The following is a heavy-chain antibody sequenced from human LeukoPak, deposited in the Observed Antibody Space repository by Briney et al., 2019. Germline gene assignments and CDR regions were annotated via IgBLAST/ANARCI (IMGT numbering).Heavy chain of an antibody. CDR3: ARVASIHTTFYFDY. V-gene: IGHV3-20*04. Sequence: PGGSLRLSCATSGFSFDDYGMSWVRQVPGKGLEWVAGINWNGGGTAYADSVRGRLTISRDNAKNSLYLQMNSLRAEDTALYYCARVASIHTTFYFDYWGQGTLATVSS. D-gene: IGHD2/OR15-2a*01. J-gene: IGHJ4*02. CDR1: GFSFDDYG. CDR2: INWNGGGT.